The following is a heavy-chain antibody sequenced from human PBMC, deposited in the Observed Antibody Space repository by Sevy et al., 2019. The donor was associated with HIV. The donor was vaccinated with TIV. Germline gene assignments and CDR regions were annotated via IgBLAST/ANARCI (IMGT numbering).Heavy chain of an antibody. CDR2: INHSGST. CDR3: ARRSVEDGYNYSYYFDY. Sequence: SETLSLTCAVYGGSFSGYYWSWIRQPPGKGLEWIGEINHSGSTNYNPSLKSRVTISVDTSKNQFSLKLSSVTAADTAVYYCARRSVEDGYNYSYYFDYWGQGTLVTVSS. CDR1: GGSFSGYY. V-gene: IGHV4-34*01. D-gene: IGHD5-12*01. J-gene: IGHJ4*02.